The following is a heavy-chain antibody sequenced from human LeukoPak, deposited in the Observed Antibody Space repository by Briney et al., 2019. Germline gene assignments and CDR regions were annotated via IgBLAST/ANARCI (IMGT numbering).Heavy chain of an antibody. CDR1: GFTFSDYY. V-gene: IGHV3-11*06. D-gene: IGHD2-2*02. Sequence: PGGSLRLSCAASGFTFSDYYMSRIRQAPGKGLEWVSYISSSSSYTNYADSVKGRFTISRDNAKNSLYLQMNSLGAEDTDVYYCARDLPIYYYGMDVWGKGTTVTVSS. J-gene: IGHJ6*04. CDR2: ISSSSSYT. CDR3: ARDLPIYYYGMDV.